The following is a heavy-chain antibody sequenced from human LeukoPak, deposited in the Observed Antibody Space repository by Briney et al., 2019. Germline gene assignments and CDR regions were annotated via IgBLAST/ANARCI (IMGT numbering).Heavy chain of an antibody. Sequence: SETLSLTCAVYGGSFSGYYWSWIRQPPGKGLEWIGEINHSGSTNYNPSLKSRVTISVDTSKNQFSLKLSSVTAADTAVYYCARGKEGITIFGVAKRYYYYMDVWGKGTTVTVSS. CDR3: ARGKEGITIFGVAKRYYYYMDV. CDR2: INHSGST. CDR1: GGSFSGYY. V-gene: IGHV4-34*01. D-gene: IGHD3-3*01. J-gene: IGHJ6*03.